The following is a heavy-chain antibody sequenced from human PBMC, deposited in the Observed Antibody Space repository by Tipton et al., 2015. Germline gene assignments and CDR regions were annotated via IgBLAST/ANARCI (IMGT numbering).Heavy chain of an antibody. J-gene: IGHJ6*02. D-gene: IGHD2-21*01. V-gene: IGHV3-11*01. CDR1: GFTFSDYY. CDR2: ISSSATTM. Sequence: SLRLSCAASGFTFSDYYMSWIRQAPGKGLEWVSYISSSATTMYYADSVKGRFTISRDNAKNSLYLQLSSLRAEDTAVYYCAKDRSYYYGMDVWGQGTTVTVSS. CDR3: AKDRSYYYGMDV.